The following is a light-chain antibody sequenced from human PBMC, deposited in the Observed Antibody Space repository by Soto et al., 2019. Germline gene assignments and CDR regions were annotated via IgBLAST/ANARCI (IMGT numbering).Light chain of an antibody. CDR2: SNN. CDR3: AAWDDSLNGWV. J-gene: IGLJ3*02. Sequence: QLVLTQPPSASGTPGQRVTISCSGSSSNIGSNTVNWYQQLPGTAPKLLIYSNNQRPSGVPDRFSGSKSGISASLAISGLQSEDEADYYCAAWDDSLNGWVFGGGTKLTVL. V-gene: IGLV1-44*01. CDR1: SSNIGSNT.